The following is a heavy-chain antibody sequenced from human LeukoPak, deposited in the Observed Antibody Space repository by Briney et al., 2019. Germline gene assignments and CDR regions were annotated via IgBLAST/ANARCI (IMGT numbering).Heavy chain of an antibody. CDR1: GFTFDNYA. CDR3: AKDTSIAARRGYSES. J-gene: IGHJ4*02. D-gene: IGHD6-6*01. V-gene: IGHV3-9*01. CDR2: ISWNGGSV. Sequence: PGGSLRLSCTASGFTFDNYAIHWVRQAPGKGLEWVSDISWNGGSVAYADSVKGRFTISRDNAKSSLYLQMNSLRAEDTAFYYCAKDTSIAARRGYSESWGQGTLVTVSP.